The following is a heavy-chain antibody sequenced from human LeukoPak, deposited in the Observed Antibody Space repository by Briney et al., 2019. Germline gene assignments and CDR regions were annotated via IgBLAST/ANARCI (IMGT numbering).Heavy chain of an antibody. V-gene: IGHV3-30*02. CDR3: AKGYYGSGSYYAPDV. J-gene: IGHJ6*02. Sequence: GGSLRLSCAASGFTFSSYGMHWVRQAPGKGLEWVAFIRYDGSNKYYADSVKGRFTISRDNSKNTLYLQMNSLRAEDTAMYYCAKGYYGSGSYYAPDVWGQGTTVTVSS. CDR2: IRYDGSNK. CDR1: GFTFSSYG. D-gene: IGHD3-10*01.